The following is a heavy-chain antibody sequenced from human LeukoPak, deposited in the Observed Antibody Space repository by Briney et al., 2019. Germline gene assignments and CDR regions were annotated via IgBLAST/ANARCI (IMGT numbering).Heavy chain of an antibody. CDR2: IYYSGST. Sequence: KPSETPSPTCTVSGGSLSSGGYYWSWIRQPPRKGLGGVGYIYYSGSTYYNPSLKSRVTISVDTSKNQFSLKLSSVTAADTAVYYCARDESGYGYDAFDIWGQGTMVTVSS. J-gene: IGHJ3*02. V-gene: IGHV4-30-4*08. CDR3: ARDESGYGYDAFDI. D-gene: IGHD5-12*01. CDR1: GGSLSSGGYY.